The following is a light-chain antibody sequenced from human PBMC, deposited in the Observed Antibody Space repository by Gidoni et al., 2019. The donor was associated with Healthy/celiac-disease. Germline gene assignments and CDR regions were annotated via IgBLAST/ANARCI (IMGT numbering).Light chain of an antibody. V-gene: IGLV2-14*03. CDR1: SSDVGGYNY. J-gene: IGLJ2*01. Sequence: QSALTQPASVAGSPGQSITISCTGTSSDVGGYNYVSWYQQHPGNAPKLMIYDVSNRPSGVSTRFSGSKSGNTASLTISGLQAEDEADYYCSSYTSSSTRVVFGGGTKLTVL. CDR3: SSYTSSSTRVV. CDR2: DVS.